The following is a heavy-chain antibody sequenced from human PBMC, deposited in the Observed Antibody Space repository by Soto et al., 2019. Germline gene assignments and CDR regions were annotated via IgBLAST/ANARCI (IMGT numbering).Heavy chain of an antibody. J-gene: IGHJ1*01. CDR3: AGYSNSWSKYVKH. V-gene: IGHV4-34*01. CDR1: GGPFSGYC. Sequence: SETLSLTCAFYGGPFSGYCWSLIRQTPGERLEWVGDICHGGGANYNPSLKSRVSFSMDPSKNQFSLKLNSVMAADTAVYYCAGYSNSWSKYVKHWGRGSLVTVSS. D-gene: IGHD6-13*01. CDR2: ICHGGGA.